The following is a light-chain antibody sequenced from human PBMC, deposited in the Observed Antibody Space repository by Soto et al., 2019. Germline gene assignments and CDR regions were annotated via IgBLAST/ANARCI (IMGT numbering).Light chain of an antibody. Sequence: SSSLVAASGEKNTLSCRASQSVSNNYLAWYQQKPGQDPRLLIYGASNRATGIPDRFSGSGSGTDFTLTISRLEPEDFAVYYCQQYGSSGTFGQGTKVDIK. V-gene: IGKV3-20*01. J-gene: IGKJ1*01. CDR1: QSVSNNY. CDR2: GAS. CDR3: QQYGSSGT.